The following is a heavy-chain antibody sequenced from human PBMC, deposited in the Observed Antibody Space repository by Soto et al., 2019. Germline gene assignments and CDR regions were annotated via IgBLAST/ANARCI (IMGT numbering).Heavy chain of an antibody. D-gene: IGHD6-13*01. CDR1: GFTFSSYG. V-gene: IGHV3-30*18. CDR3: AKNREAAGSYDAFDI. Sequence: GSLRLSCAASGFTFSSYGMHWVRQAPGKGLEWVAVISYDGSNKYYADSVKGRFTISRDNSKNTLYLQMNSLRAEDTAVYYCAKNREAAGSYDAFDIWGQGTMVTVSS. J-gene: IGHJ3*02. CDR2: ISYDGSNK.